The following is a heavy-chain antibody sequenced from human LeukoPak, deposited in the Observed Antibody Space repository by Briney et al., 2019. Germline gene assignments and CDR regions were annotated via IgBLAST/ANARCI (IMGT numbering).Heavy chain of an antibody. CDR2: ISAYNGNT. D-gene: IGHD3-3*01. CDR3: ARGSFGVIRVLEGFGTLEY. CDR1: GYTFTSYG. Sequence: ASVKVSCKASGYTFTSYGISWVRQAPGQGLEWMGWISAYNGNTSYAQKLQGRVTMTTYTSTTTAYMELRSLRSDDTAGYYCARGSFGVIRVLEGFGTLEYWGQGTLVTVSS. V-gene: IGHV1-18*01. J-gene: IGHJ4*02.